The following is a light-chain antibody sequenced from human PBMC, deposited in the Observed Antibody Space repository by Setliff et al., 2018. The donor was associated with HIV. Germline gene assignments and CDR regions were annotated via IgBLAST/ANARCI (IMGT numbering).Light chain of an antibody. CDR1: SSDVGGYNY. V-gene: IGLV2-11*01. CDR3: CSYAGSYTYV. Sequence: QSVLTQPRSVSGSPGQSVTISCTGTSSDVGGYNYVSWYQQHPGKAPKLMIYDVNKRPSGVPDRFSGSKSGNTASLTISGLQAEDEADYYCCSYAGSYTYVFRTGTKGTVL. J-gene: IGLJ1*01. CDR2: DVN.